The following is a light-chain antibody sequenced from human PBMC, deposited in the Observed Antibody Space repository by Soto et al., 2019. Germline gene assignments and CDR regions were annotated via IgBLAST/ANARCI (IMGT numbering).Light chain of an antibody. CDR3: SSYSRSNSYV. J-gene: IGLJ1*01. CDR2: DVS. V-gene: IGLV2-14*01. CDR1: SSDVGGYNY. Sequence: QSVLTQPASVSGSPGQSITISCTGTSSDVGGYNYVSWYQQHPGKAPKLMIYDVSNRPSGVSNRFSGSKSGNTASLTISGLQAEDEADYYCSSYSRSNSYVFVTGTKVNVL.